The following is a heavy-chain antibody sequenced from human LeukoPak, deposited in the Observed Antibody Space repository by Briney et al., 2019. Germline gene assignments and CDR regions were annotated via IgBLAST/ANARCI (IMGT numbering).Heavy chain of an antibody. J-gene: IGHJ4*02. CDR2: ISSSSSTI. V-gene: IGHV3-48*01. D-gene: IGHD3-22*01. CDR3: AKDKEYYYDSSGYYQNPNLDY. CDR1: GFTFSSYS. Sequence: GGSLRLSCAASGFTFSSYSMDWVRQAPGKGLEWVSYISSSSSTIYYADSVKGRFTISRDNSKNTLYLQMNSLRAEDTAVYYCAKDKEYYYDSSGYYQNPNLDYWGQGTLVTVSS.